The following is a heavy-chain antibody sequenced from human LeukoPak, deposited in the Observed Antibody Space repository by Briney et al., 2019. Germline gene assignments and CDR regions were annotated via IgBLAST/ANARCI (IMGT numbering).Heavy chain of an antibody. Sequence: GGSLRLSCAASGFTFSNYNMNWVRQAPGRGLEWVSSISGSSSYIYYADSVKGRFTISRDNAKNSLYLQMDSLRAEDTAVYYCARAHLNYDSSGGLDYWGQGTLVTVSS. V-gene: IGHV3-21*01. CDR3: ARAHLNYDSSGGLDY. D-gene: IGHD3-22*01. CDR1: GFTFSNYN. CDR2: ISGSSSYI. J-gene: IGHJ4*02.